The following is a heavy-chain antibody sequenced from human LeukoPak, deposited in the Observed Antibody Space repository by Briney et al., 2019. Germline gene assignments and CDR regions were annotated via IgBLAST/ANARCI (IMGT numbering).Heavy chain of an antibody. CDR3: ASLYGDYSIFGY. Sequence: GGSLRLSCAAAGFTFSSYAMHWVSQAPGKGLEWVAVISYDGSNKYYADSVKGRFTISRDNSKNTLYLQMNSLRAEDTAVYYCASLYGDYSIFGYWGQGTLATVSS. J-gene: IGHJ4*02. CDR2: ISYDGSNK. V-gene: IGHV3-30-3*01. CDR1: GFTFSSYA. D-gene: IGHD4-17*01.